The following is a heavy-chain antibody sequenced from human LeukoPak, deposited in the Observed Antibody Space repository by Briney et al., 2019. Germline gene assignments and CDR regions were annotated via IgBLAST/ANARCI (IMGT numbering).Heavy chain of an antibody. J-gene: IGHJ4*02. D-gene: IGHD3/OR15-3a*01. CDR2: SSSSGSTI. CDR3: ARRRDFIDY. Sequence: GGSLRLSCAASGFTLSDYYMSWIRQAPRKGLEWVSYSSSSGSTIYYADSVKGRFAIPRDNAKNSLYLQMNSLRAEDTAVYYCARRRDFIDYWGQGTLVTVSS. V-gene: IGHV3-11*01. CDR1: GFTLSDYY.